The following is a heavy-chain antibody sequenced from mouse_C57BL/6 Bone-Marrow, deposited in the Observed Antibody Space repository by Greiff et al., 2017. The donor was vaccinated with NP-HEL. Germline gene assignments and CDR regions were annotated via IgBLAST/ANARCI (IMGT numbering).Heavy chain of an antibody. CDR2: IHPNSGST. D-gene: IGHD1-1*01. J-gene: IGHJ3*01. CDR1: GYTFTSYW. CDR3: ARSYYGSSPAWFAY. Sequence: VKLQQPGAELVKPGASVKLSCKASGYTFTSYWMHWVKQRPGQGLEWIGMIHPNSGSTNYNEKFKSKATLTVDKSSSTAYMQLSSLTSEDSAVYYCARSYYGSSPAWFAYWGQGTLVTVSA. V-gene: IGHV1-64*01.